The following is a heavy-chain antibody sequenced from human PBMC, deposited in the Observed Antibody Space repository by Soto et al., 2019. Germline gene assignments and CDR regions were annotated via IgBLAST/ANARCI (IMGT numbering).Heavy chain of an antibody. CDR3: TIVEMVTHPLDYYYGMDD. J-gene: IGHJ6*01. V-gene: IGHV1-18*01. Sequence: VQLVQSGAEVKKPGASVKVSCKASGYTFTSYGLSWVRQAPGQGLEWMGWISAYNGNTNYAQKLQGRVPMTTDTSSCRYKMELRSRSCDDTSVYHCTIVEMVTHPLDYYYGMDDW. D-gene: IGHD4-4*01. CDR2: ISAYNGNT. CDR1: GYTFTSYG.